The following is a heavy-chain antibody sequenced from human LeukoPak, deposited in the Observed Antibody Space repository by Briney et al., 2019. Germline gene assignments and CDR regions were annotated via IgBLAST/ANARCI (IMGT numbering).Heavy chain of an antibody. CDR3: ARDPATTVTTYAY. J-gene: IGHJ4*02. Sequence: GGSLRLSCAASGFTFSSYSMNWVRQAPGKGLEWVSSISSSSSYIYYADSVKGRFTISRDNAKNSLYLQMNSLRPEDTAVYYCARDPATTVTTYAYWGQGTLVTVSS. V-gene: IGHV3-21*01. CDR1: GFTFSSYS. CDR2: ISSSSSYI. D-gene: IGHD4-17*01.